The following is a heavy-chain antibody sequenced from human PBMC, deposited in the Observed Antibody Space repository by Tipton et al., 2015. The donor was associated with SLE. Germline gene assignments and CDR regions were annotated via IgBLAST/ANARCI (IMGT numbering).Heavy chain of an antibody. CDR3: ARGMAHFDY. D-gene: IGHD2-8*01. Sequence: TLSLTCTVSGGSISSHYWGWIRQPPGKGLECIGYIYYSGSTNYNPSLKSRVTISVDTSKNQFSLKLSSVTAADTAVYYCARGMAHFDYWGQGTLVTVSS. V-gene: IGHV4-59*11. CDR1: GGSISSHY. J-gene: IGHJ4*02. CDR2: IYYSGST.